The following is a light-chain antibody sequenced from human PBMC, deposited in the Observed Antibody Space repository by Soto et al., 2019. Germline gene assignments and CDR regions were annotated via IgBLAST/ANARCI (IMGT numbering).Light chain of an antibody. J-gene: IGLJ3*02. V-gene: IGLV4-69*01. CDR3: QTWSTGIRV. Sequence: QLVLTQSPSASASLGASVKLTCTLSSGHSSYAIAWHQQQPEKGPRYLMKLNSDGSHSKGDGIPDRFSGYSSGTERYLTISSLQSEDEADYYCQTWSTGIRVFGGGTKLTVL. CDR2: LNSDGSH. CDR1: SGHSSYA.